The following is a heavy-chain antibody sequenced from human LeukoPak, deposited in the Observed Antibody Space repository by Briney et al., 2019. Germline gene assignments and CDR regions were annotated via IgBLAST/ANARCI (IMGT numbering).Heavy chain of an antibody. D-gene: IGHD6-6*01. CDR3: ARGPSIAASAIVY. Sequence: SETLSLTCAVYGGSFSGYYWSWIRQPPGKGLEWIGEINHSGSTNYNPSLKSRVTISVDTSKNQFSLKLSSVTAADTAVYYCARGPSIAASAIVYWGQGTLVTVSS. J-gene: IGHJ4*02. CDR2: INHSGST. V-gene: IGHV4-34*01. CDR1: GGSFSGYY.